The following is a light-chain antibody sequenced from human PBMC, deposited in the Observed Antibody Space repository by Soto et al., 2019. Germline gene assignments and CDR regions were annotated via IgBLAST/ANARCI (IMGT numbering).Light chain of an antibody. Sequence: IVLTQSPDTLSLSPGERATLSCRASQSVSRSYLAWYQQKPCQAPRLLIYGSSSRATGIPDRFSGSGSGTDFTLTIARLEPEDFAVYYCQQYGGSPLTFGPGTKVDIK. CDR1: QSVSRSY. J-gene: IGKJ3*01. CDR2: GSS. V-gene: IGKV3-20*01. CDR3: QQYGGSPLT.